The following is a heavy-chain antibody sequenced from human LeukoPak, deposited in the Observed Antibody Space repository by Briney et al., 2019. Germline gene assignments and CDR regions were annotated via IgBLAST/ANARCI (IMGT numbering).Heavy chain of an antibody. CDR2: INQSGGT. CDR1: GGSFSGYY. Sequence: PSETLSLTCAVYGGSFSGYYWNWVRQPPGKGLEWIGEINQSGGTNYNPSLKSRVAISVDTSMNQFSLKLSSVTAADTAVYFCATADTAMVTRYWGQGTLVTVPS. J-gene: IGHJ4*02. CDR3: ATADTAMVTRY. V-gene: IGHV4-34*01. D-gene: IGHD5-18*01.